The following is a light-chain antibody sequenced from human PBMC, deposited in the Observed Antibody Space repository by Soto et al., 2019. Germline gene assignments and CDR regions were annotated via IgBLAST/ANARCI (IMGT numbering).Light chain of an antibody. J-gene: IGKJ1*01. CDR2: GAS. CDR3: QQYNNGPPWT. Sequence: EIVMTQSPATLSVSPGERATLSCRASQSIASNLAWYQQKPGQAPRLLIFGASARATDIPARFSGSASGTEFTLTISSLQSEDFAVYYCQQYNNGPPWTFGQGTKVDI. CDR1: QSIASN. V-gene: IGKV3-15*01.